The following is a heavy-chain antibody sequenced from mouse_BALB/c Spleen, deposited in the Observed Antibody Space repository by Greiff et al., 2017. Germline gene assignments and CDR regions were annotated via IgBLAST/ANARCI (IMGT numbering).Heavy chain of an antibody. CDR3: ARPMGFYGSSLHYYAMDY. D-gene: IGHD1-1*01. CDR1: GYTFTDYA. J-gene: IGHJ4*01. CDR2: ISTYYGDA. Sequence: VQLQQSGAELVRPGVSVKISCKGSGYTFTDYAMHWVKQSHAKSLEWIGVISTYYGDASYNQKFKGKATMTVDKSSSTAYMELARLTSEDSAIYYCARPMGFYGSSLHYYAMDYWGQGTSVTVSS. V-gene: IGHV1S137*01.